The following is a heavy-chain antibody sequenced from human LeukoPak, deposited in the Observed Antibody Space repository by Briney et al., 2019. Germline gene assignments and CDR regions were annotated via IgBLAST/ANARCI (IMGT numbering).Heavy chain of an antibody. V-gene: IGHV5-51*01. CDR1: GYSFTAFW. D-gene: IGHD3-3*01. Sequence: GESLKISCKVSGYSFTAFWTAWVRQVPGKGLQWMGNIYPADSETKYSPSLRGQVTISADKSITTAYLQWSSLEASDSAVYYCARVRRGDHYEGKAYYFDFWGQGTLVTVSS. CDR2: IYPADSET. J-gene: IGHJ4*02. CDR3: ARVRRGDHYEGKAYYFDF.